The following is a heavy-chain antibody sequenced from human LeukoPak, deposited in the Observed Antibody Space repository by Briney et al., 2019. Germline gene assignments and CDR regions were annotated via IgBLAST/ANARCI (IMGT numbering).Heavy chain of an antibody. J-gene: IGHJ2*01. D-gene: IGHD6-19*01. V-gene: IGHV4-61*02. Sequence: SQTLSLTCTVSGGSISSGSYYWSWIRQPAGKGLEWIGRIYTSGSTNYNPSLKSRVTISVDTSKNQFSLKLSSVTAADTAVYYCARDRSKQWLSWYFDFWGRGTLVTVSS. CDR3: ARDRSKQWLSWYFDF. CDR2: IYTSGST. CDR1: GGSISSGSYY.